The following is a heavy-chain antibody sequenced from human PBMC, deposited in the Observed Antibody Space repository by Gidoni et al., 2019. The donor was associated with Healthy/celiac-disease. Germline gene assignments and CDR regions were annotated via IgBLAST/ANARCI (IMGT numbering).Heavy chain of an antibody. D-gene: IGHD3-9*01. V-gene: IGHV3-48*03. J-gene: IGHJ3*02. CDR2: IRSRVHTM. Sequence: EVLLVESGGGLVPTGGSLSISCAVSGFTLGRSAMTWVRRAPGKGLEWVSYIRSRVHTMYYADSVEGRFTISRDNAKNSLYLQMNSLRAEVTAVYYCARSLYDILTGYYHSWAFDIWGQGTMVTVSS. CDR3: ARSLYDILTGYYHSWAFDI. CDR1: GFTLGRSA.